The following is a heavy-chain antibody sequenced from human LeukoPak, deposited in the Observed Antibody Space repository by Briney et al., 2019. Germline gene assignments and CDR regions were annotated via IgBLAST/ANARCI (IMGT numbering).Heavy chain of an antibody. J-gene: IGHJ6*03. CDR3: ARGPSMHYYYYYMDV. D-gene: IGHD6-6*01. V-gene: IGHV1-69*05. Sequence: SVKVSCKASGGTFSSYAISWVRQAPGQGLEWMGGIVPIFGTANYAQKFQGRVTITTDESTSTAYMELSSLRSEDTAVYYCARGPSMHYYYYYMDVWGKGTTVTVSS. CDR1: GGTFSSYA. CDR2: IVPIFGTA.